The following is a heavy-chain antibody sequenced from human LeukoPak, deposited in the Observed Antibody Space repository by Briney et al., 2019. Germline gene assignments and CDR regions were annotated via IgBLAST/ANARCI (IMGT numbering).Heavy chain of an antibody. V-gene: IGHV3-23*01. CDR2: ISGCCGNT. CDR3: AKVSSGYCSGGSCYSDY. D-gene: IGHD2-15*01. CDR1: GFTFSSYA. Sequence: GGSLRLSCAASGFTFSSYAMSWVRQAPGKGLEWVSAISGCCGNTYYADSVKGRFTISRDNSKNTLYLQMSSLRAEDTSVYYCAKVSSGYCSGGSCYSDYWGQGTLVTVSS. J-gene: IGHJ4*02.